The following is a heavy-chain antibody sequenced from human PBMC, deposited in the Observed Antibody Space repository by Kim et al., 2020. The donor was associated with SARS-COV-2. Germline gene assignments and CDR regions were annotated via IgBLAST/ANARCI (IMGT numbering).Heavy chain of an antibody. V-gene: IGHV3-30*01. CDR2: NK. D-gene: IGHD6-13*01. Sequence: NKYYADSVKGRFTISRDNSKNTLYLQMNSLRAEDTAVYYCARNAAGNWFDPWGQGTLVTFSS. J-gene: IGHJ5*02. CDR3: ARNAAGNWFDP.